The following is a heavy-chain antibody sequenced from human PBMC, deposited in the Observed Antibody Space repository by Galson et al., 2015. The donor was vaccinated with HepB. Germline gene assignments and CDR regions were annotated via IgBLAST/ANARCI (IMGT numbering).Heavy chain of an antibody. CDR2: IKRDESEK. Sequence: SLRLSCAASRLTISTYWMTWVRQAPGKGLEWVANIKRDESEKYYVDSVKGRFTISRDNAKNSVYLQMNSVRAEDTAVYYCARIKYSSGYSIDYWGQGTLVTVSS. D-gene: IGHD5-18*01. J-gene: IGHJ4*02. V-gene: IGHV3-7*05. CDR3: ARIKYSSGYSIDY. CDR1: RLTISTYW.